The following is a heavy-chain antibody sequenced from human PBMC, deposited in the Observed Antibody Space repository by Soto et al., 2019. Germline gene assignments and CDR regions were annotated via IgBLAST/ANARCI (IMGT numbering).Heavy chain of an antibody. CDR1: GYTFTGYY. V-gene: IGHV1-2*04. CDR2: INPNSGGT. J-gene: IGHJ4*02. CDR3: ARDSSYGDLPRLSFDY. D-gene: IGHD4-17*01. Sequence: ASVKVSCKASGYTFTGYYMHWVRQAPGQGLEWMGWINPNSGGTNYAQKFQGWVIMTRDTSISTAYMELSRLRSDDTAVYYCARDSSYGDLPRLSFDYWGQGTLVTVSS.